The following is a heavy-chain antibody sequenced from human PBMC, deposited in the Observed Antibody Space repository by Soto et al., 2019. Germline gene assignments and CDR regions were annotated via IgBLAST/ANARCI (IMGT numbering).Heavy chain of an antibody. CDR3: TTERVLGTSNAFDI. J-gene: IGHJ3*02. CDR2: IKSKTDGGTT. CDR1: GFTFSNAW. D-gene: IGHD3-16*01. Sequence: PGGSLRLSCAASGFTFSNAWMSWVRQAPGKGLEWVGRIKSKTDGGTTDYAALVKGRFTTSRDDSKNTLYLQMNSLKTEDTAVYYCTTERVLGTSNAFDIRGQGTMVTVSS. V-gene: IGHV3-15*01.